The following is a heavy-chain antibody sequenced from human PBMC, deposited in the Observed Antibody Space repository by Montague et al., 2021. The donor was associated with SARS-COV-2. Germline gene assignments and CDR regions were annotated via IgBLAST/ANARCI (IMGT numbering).Heavy chain of an antibody. J-gene: IGHJ5*02. Sequence: PALVKPTQTLTLTCTFSGFSLSTSGVGVGWIRQPPGKALEWLALIYWDDDKRYSPSLKSRLTITKDTSKNQVVLTMTNMDPVDTATYYCAQRRTTLTNTWFDPWGQGTLVTVSS. CDR1: GFSLSTSGVG. V-gene: IGHV2-5*02. CDR3: AQRRTTLTNTWFDP. D-gene: IGHD2/OR15-2a*01. CDR2: IYWDDDK.